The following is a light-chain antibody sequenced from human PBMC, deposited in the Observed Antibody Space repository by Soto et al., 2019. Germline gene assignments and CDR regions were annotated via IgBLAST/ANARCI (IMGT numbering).Light chain of an antibody. J-gene: IGKJ3*01. CDR3: QQLNSYPRGFT. CDR2: DTY. Sequence: EIVLTQSPASRSVSPGERATLSCRASQSVRSKVAWYQQKPGQAPSLVIYDTYIRATGIPARFSGSGFGTEFTLTISSLQPEDFATYYCQQLNSYPRGFTFGPGTKVDIK. V-gene: IGKV3-15*01. CDR1: QSVRSK.